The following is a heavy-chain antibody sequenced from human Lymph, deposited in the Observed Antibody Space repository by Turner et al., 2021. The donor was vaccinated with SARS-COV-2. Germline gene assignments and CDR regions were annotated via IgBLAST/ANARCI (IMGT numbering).Heavy chain of an antibody. Sequence: QVQLVESGGGVVQPGRSLRLSCAASGFTFSNYGMHWVHQAPGKGLWWVAVIWYDGSNKYYADSVKGRFTISRDNSKNTLYLQMNSLRAEDTAVYYCAREGQVGATTGVDYWGQGTLVTVSS. J-gene: IGHJ4*02. CDR1: GFTFSNYG. V-gene: IGHV3-33*01. CDR2: IWYDGSNK. D-gene: IGHD1-26*01. CDR3: AREGQVGATTGVDY.